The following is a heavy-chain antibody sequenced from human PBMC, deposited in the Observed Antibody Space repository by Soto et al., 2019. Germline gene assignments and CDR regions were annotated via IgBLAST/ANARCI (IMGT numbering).Heavy chain of an antibody. CDR3: ARARIEGVVLVPAAIDNWFDP. CDR1: GGTFSSYA. D-gene: IGHD2-2*01. CDR2: IIPIFGTA. J-gene: IGHJ5*02. Sequence: QVQLVQSGAEVKKPGSSVKVSCKASGGTFSSYAISWVRQAPGQGLEWMGGIIPIFGTANYAQKFQGRVTITADESTSTAYMELSSLRSEDTAVYYCARARIEGVVLVPAAIDNWFDPWGQGTLVTVSS. V-gene: IGHV1-69*12.